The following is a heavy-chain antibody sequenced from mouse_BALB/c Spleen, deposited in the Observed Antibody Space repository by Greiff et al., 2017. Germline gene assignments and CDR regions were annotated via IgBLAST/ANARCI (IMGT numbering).Heavy chain of an antibody. V-gene: IGHV7-3*02. CDR3: ARDASYGAMDY. CDR2: IRNKANGYTT. Sequence: EVKLVESGGGLVQPGGSLRLSCATSGFTFTDYYMSWVRQPPGKALEWLGFIRNKANGYTTEYSASVKGRFTISRDNSQSILYLQMNTLRAEDSATYYCARDASYGAMDYWGQGTSVTVSS. CDR1: GFTFTDYY. J-gene: IGHJ4*01. D-gene: IGHD1-1*01.